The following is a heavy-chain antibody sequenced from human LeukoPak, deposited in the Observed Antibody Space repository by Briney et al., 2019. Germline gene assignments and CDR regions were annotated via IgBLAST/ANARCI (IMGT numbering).Heavy chain of an antibody. CDR3: ARSGNYYDSSGYYSTFDY. J-gene: IGHJ4*02. CDR2: ISYDGSNK. CDR1: GFTFSSYA. V-gene: IGHV3-30*04. Sequence: GRSLRLSCAASGFTFSSYAMHWVRQAPGKGLEWVAVISYDGSNKYYADSVKGRFTISRDNAKNSLYLQMNSLRAEDTAVYYCARSGNYYDSSGYYSTFDYWGQGTLVTVSS. D-gene: IGHD3-22*01.